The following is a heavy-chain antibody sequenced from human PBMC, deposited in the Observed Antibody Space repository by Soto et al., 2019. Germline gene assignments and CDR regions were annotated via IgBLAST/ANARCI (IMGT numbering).Heavy chain of an antibody. J-gene: IGHJ6*01. V-gene: IGHV1-18*04. Sequence: ASVKVSSKASGYTFTSYGISWVRQAPGQGLEWMGWISAYNGNTNYAQKLQGRVTMTTDTSTSKAYMELRSLRSDDTAVYYCARDYVTLIVVATSHYLGPDLWGPGTTVTV. CDR3: ARDYVTLIVVATSHYLGPDL. CDR1: GYTFTSYG. CDR2: ISAYNGNT. D-gene: IGHD3-22*01.